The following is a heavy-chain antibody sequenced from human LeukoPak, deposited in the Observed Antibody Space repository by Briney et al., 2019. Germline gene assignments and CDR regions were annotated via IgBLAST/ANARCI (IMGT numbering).Heavy chain of an antibody. CDR2: IYYSGST. CDR3: ARTAEDILTGYPLIVSPYYFDY. J-gene: IGHJ4*02. CDR1: GGSISSYY. D-gene: IGHD3-9*01. V-gene: IGHV4-59*08. Sequence: SSETLSLTCTVSGGSISSYYWSWIRQPPGKGLEWIGYIYYSGSTNYNPSLKSRVTISVDTSKNQFSLKLSSVTAADTAVYYCARTAEDILTGYPLIVSPYYFDYWGQGTLVTVSS.